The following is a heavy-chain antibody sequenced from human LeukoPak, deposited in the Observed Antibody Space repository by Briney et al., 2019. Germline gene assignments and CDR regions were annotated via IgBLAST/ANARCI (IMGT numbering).Heavy chain of an antibody. CDR2: ISGSGGST. J-gene: IGHJ5*02. V-gene: IGHV3-23*01. CDR3: ARRQYDILTGYSNWFDP. D-gene: IGHD3-9*01. CDR1: GFTFSSFW. Sequence: PGGSPRLSCAASGFTFSSFWMSWIRRAPGKGLEWVSAISGSGGSTYYADSVKGRFTISRDNSKNTLYLQMNSLRAEDTAVYYCARRQYDILTGYSNWFDPWGQGTLVTVSS.